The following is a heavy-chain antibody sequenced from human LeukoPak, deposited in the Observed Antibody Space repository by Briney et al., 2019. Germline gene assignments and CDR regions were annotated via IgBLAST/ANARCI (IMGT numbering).Heavy chain of an antibody. CDR3: AREGSYGSGSYYKGG. J-gene: IGHJ4*02. CDR2: ISSNGGST. V-gene: IGHV3-64*04. Sequence: PGGSLRLSCSASGFTFSSYAMHWVRQAPGKGLEYVSAISSNGGSTYYADSVKGRFTISRDNAKNSLYLQMNSLRAEDTAVYYCAREGSYGSGSYYKGGWGQGTLVTVSS. CDR1: GFTFSSYA. D-gene: IGHD3-10*01.